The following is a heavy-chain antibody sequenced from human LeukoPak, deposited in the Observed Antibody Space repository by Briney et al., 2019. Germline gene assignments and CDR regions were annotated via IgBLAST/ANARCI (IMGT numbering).Heavy chain of an antibody. CDR2: INQDGSQK. CDR3: AKEGRSLQTY. J-gene: IGHJ4*02. Sequence: GGSLRLSCAASGFTFSSYWTSWVRQAPGKGLEWVANINQDGSQKYYVDSVRGRFTISRDNAKNSLYLQMNSLRVEDTAVYYCAKEGRSLQTYWGQGTLVTVSS. V-gene: IGHV3-7*03. D-gene: IGHD5-24*01. CDR1: GFTFSSYW.